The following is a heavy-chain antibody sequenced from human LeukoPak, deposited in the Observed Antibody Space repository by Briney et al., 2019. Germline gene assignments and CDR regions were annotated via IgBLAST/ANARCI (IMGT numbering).Heavy chain of an antibody. Sequence: SVKVSCKASGGTFSSYAISWVRQAPGQGLEWMGGIIPIFGTANYAQKFQGRVTITADKSTSTAYMELSSLRSGDTAVYYCARVSTMVRGVTHFDYWGQGTLVTVSS. D-gene: IGHD3-10*01. CDR3: ARVSTMVRGVTHFDY. J-gene: IGHJ4*02. CDR1: GGTFSSYA. CDR2: IIPIFGTA. V-gene: IGHV1-69*06.